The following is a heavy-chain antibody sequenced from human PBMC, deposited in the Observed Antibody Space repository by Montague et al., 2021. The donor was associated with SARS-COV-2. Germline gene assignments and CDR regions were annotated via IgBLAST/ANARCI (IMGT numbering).Heavy chain of an antibody. J-gene: IGHJ1*01. CDR2: VRDTATT. D-gene: IGHD3-3*02. CDR1: GASIRGNP. CDR3: ARSVKTGTTSAFDR. V-gene: IGHV4-59*12. Sequence: SETLSLTCGVFGASIRGNPWSWLRKRPGKGLEWIGDVRDTATTNYNPSVRSRANIFVDTSKAQFSLTLTSVNTADTAVYYCARSVKTGTTSAFDRWGQGTLVIVSS.